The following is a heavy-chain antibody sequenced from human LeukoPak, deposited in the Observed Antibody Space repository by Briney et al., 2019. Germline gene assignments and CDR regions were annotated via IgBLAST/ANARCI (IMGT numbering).Heavy chain of an antibody. V-gene: IGHV1-69*01. CDR2: IIPIFGTA. Sequence: SVKVSCKASGGTFSSYVISWVRQAPGQGLEWMGGIIPIFGTANYAQKFQGRVTITADESTSTAYMELSSLRSEDTAVYYCARAGFGGFGVYYYYMDVWGKGTTVTVSS. CDR1: GGTFSSYV. J-gene: IGHJ6*03. CDR3: ARAGFGGFGVYYYYMDV. D-gene: IGHD3-10*01.